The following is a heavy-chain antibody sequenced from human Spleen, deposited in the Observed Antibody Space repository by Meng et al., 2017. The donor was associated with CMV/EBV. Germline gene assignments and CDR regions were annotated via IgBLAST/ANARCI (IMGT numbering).Heavy chain of an antibody. J-gene: IGHJ6*02. CDR2: ISYDGSNK. V-gene: IGHV3-30*04. CDR1: GFTFSSYA. Sequence: GESLKISCAASGFTFSSYAMHWVRQAPGKGLEWVAVISYDGSNKYYADSVKGRFTISRDNSKNTLYLQMNSLRAEDTAVYYCARDLVGVTTVYYYGMDVWGQGTTVTVSS. D-gene: IGHD2-21*02. CDR3: ARDLVGVTTVYYYGMDV.